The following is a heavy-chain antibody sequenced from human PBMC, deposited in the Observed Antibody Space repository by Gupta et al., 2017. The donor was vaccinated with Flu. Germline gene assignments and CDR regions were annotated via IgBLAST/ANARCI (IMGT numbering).Heavy chain of an antibody. Sequence: WVSSISSSSSYIYYADSVKGRFTISRDNAKNSLYLQMNSLRVEDTAVYYCARVTCSDSSCSAKNYYYYYMDVWGKGTTVTVSS. CDR2: ISSSSSYI. CDR3: ARVTCSDSSCSAKNYYYYYMDV. V-gene: IGHV3-21*01. J-gene: IGHJ6*03. D-gene: IGHD2-15*01.